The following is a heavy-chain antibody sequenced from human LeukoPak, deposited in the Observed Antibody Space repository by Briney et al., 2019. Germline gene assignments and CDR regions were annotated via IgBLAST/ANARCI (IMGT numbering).Heavy chain of an antibody. CDR2: IYYSGST. D-gene: IGHD3-16*01. Sequence: SETLSLTCSVSGYSISSGYYWGWIRQPPGKGLEWIGYIYYSGSTNYNPSLKSRVTISVDTSKNQFSLKLSSVTAADTAVYYCARHDLRSMITFGGAIDYWGQGTLVTVSS. CDR1: GYSISSGYY. CDR3: ARHDLRSMITFGGAIDY. J-gene: IGHJ4*02. V-gene: IGHV4-38-2*01.